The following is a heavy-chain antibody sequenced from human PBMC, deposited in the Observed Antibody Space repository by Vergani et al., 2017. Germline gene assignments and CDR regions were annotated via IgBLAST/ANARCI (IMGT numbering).Heavy chain of an antibody. CDR1: GGSFSGYY. CDR2: INHSGST. Sequence: QVQLQQWGAGLLKPSETLSLTCAVYGGSFSGYYWSWIRQPPGKGLEWIGEINHSGSTNYNPSLKSRVTISIDTSKNQFSLKLSSVTAADTAVYYCARGRALHNPYYYYMDVWGKGTTVTVSS. J-gene: IGHJ6*03. V-gene: IGHV4-34*01. CDR3: ARGRALHNPYYYYMDV. D-gene: IGHD1-26*01.